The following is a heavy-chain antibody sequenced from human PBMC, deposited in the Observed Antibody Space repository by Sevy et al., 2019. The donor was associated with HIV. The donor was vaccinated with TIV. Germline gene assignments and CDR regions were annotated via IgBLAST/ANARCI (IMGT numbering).Heavy chain of an antibody. D-gene: IGHD1-26*01. CDR1: GYTFTSYV. CDR2: ISPYNGET. Sequence: ASVKVSCKASGYTFTSYVITWVRQAPGQGLEWMGRISPYNGETNYAQKPQGSCTMTTDTSTTKAYMELRSLRSDDTAVYYCARAPTGSQGPGQYFHHWGQGTLVTVSS. CDR3: ARAPTGSQGPGQYFHH. V-gene: IGHV1-18*01. J-gene: IGHJ1*01.